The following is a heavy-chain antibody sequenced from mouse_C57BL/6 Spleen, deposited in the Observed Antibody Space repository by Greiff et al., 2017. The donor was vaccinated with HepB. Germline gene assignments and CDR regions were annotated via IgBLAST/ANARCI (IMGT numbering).Heavy chain of an antibody. V-gene: IGHV1-55*01. J-gene: IGHJ3*01. Sequence: VQLQQSGAELVKPGASVKMSCKASGYTFTSYWITWVKQRPGQGLEWIGDIYPGSGSTNYNEKFKSKATLTVDTSSSTAYMQLSSLTSEDSAVYYCARGDDYDSWFAYWGQGTLVTVSA. D-gene: IGHD2-4*01. CDR1: GYTFTSYW. CDR3: ARGDDYDSWFAY. CDR2: IYPGSGST.